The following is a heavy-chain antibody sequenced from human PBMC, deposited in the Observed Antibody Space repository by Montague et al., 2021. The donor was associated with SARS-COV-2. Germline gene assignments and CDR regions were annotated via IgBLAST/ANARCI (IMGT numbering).Heavy chain of an antibody. CDR1: GDSVSSNSAA. Sequence: CAISGDSVSSNSAAWNWIRQSPSRGLEWLGRTYYRSKWYNDYAVSVKSRITINPDTSKNQFSLQLNSVTPEDTAVYYCARDDPYCTNGVCYTGNWFDPWGQGPVFTVSS. V-gene: IGHV6-1*01. CDR3: ARDDPYCTNGVCYTGNWFDP. J-gene: IGHJ5*02. CDR2: TYYRSKWYN. D-gene: IGHD2-8*01.